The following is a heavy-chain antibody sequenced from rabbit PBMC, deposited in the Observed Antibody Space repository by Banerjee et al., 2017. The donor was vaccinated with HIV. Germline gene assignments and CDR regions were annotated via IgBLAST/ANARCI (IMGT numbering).Heavy chain of an antibody. CDR3: ARADYTGFGHYFNL. CDR2: IYAGSSGSA. J-gene: IGHJ4*01. D-gene: IGHD7-1*01. V-gene: IGHV1S45*01. CDR1: GFSFSTNW. Sequence: QEQLVEYGGDLVQPEGSLTLTCTASGFSFSTNWICWVRQAPGKGLEWIACIYAGSSGSAYYASWAKGRFTISKTSSTTVTLQGTSLTAADTATYFCARADYTGFGHYFNLWGPGTLVTVS.